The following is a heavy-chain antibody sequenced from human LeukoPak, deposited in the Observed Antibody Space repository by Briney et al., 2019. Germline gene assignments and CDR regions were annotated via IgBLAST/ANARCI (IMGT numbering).Heavy chain of an antibody. J-gene: IGHJ4*02. Sequence: SGGSLRLSCAASGFTFSSYAMYWVRQAPGKGLEWVSGIFGSGGSTHYADSVKGRFTISRDNSKNTVYMQMKSLRAEDTAVYYCAKTTTGYSSGRFPGWPVDYWGQGTLVTVSS. D-gene: IGHD6-19*01. CDR2: IFGSGGST. CDR3: AKTTTGYSSGRFPGWPVDY. CDR1: GFTFSSYA. V-gene: IGHV3-23*01.